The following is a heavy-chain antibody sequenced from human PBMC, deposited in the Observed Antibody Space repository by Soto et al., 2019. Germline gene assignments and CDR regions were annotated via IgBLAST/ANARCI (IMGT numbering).Heavy chain of an antibody. V-gene: IGHV3-73*01. CDR2: IKSHADTYAT. D-gene: IGHD4-17*01. J-gene: IGHJ5*02. CDR3: ANFWDYGGFDP. CDR1: GFTFSDSA. Sequence: EVQLVESGGGLVQPGGSLKLSCAASGFTFSDSAMHWVRQASGKGLEWVGRIKSHADTYATAYAASVKGRFTISRDDSKNTAYLQMNSLKTEDTAVYYCANFWDYGGFDPWGQGTLVTVSS.